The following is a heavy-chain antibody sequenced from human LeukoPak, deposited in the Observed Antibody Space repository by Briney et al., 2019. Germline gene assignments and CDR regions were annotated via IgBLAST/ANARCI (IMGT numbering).Heavy chain of an antibody. D-gene: IGHD1-1*01. Sequence: GSLRLSCAASGFIFSNYAMSWVRQAPGKGLEWIGEISHTGLTGSNPSLKSRVTIFVDPSKKQFSLRMTSVTAADTGVYYCARVPDITARPCDTWGPGTLVTVSS. V-gene: IGHV4-34*08. J-gene: IGHJ5*02. CDR3: ARVPDITARPCDT. CDR1: GFIFSNYA. CDR2: ISHTGLT.